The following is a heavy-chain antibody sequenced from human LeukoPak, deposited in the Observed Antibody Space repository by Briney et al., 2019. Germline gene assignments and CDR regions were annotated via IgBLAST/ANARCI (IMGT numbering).Heavy chain of an antibody. J-gene: IGHJ4*02. V-gene: IGHV3-30*03. Sequence: PGGSLRLSCAASGFTFSSYGMHWVRQAPGKGLEWVAVISYDGSNKYYADSVKGRYTISRDNSKNTLYLQMNSLRAEDTALFYCARSNLAAAAKGFDYWGQGTLVTVSS. CDR3: ARSNLAAAAKGFDY. D-gene: IGHD6-13*01. CDR2: ISYDGSNK. CDR1: GFTFSSYG.